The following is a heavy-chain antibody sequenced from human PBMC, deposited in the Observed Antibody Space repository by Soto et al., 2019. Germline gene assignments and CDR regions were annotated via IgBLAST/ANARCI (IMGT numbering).Heavy chain of an antibody. J-gene: IGHJ3*02. V-gene: IGHV3-9*01. CDR2: ISGNNDDI. D-gene: IGHD1-26*01. CDR3: AKGRGAMPGSTEYGAFDI. Sequence: EVQLVESGGGLVQPGRSLRLSCVGSGFNFNEYAIHWVRQAPGKGLEWVSRISGNNDDIGYADSVKGRFTISRDNAQGSLYLQMNSLRDEDTAFYYCAKGRGAMPGSTEYGAFDIWGQGTMVTVSS. CDR1: GFNFNEYA.